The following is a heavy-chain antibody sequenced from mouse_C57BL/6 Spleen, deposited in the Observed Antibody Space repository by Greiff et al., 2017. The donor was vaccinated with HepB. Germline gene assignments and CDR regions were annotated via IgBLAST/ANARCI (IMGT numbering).Heavy chain of an antibody. CDR1: GFTFSSYA. D-gene: IGHD1-2*01. CDR2: ISSGGDYI. J-gene: IGHJ2*01. CDR3: TRDARDYYGSFFDY. Sequence: EVQRVESGEGLVKPGGSLKLSCAASGFTFSSYAMSWVRQTPEKRLEWVAYISSGGDYIYYADTVKGRFTISRDNARNTLYLQMSSLKSEDTAMYYCTRDARDYYGSFFDYWGQGTTLTVSS. V-gene: IGHV5-9-1*02.